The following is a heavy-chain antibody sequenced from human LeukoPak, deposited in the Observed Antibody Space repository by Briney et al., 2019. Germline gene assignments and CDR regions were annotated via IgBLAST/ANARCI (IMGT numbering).Heavy chain of an antibody. J-gene: IGHJ6*03. D-gene: IGHD2-2*01. CDR1: GGSFSGYY. Sequence: PSETLSLTCAVYGGSFSGYYWSWIRQPPGKGLEWIGRIYTSGSTNYNPSLKSRVTMSVDTSKNQFSLKLSSVTAADTAVYYCARDRSTSYYYYMDVWGKGTTVTDSS. V-gene: IGHV4-4*07. CDR2: IYTSGST. CDR3: ARDRSTSYYYYMDV.